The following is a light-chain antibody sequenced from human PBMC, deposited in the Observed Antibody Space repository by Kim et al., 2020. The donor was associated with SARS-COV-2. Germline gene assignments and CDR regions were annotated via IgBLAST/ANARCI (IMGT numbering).Light chain of an antibody. V-gene: IGLV7-46*01. CDR3: LLSYIDNRV. Sequence: QAVVTQEPSLTVSPGGTVTLTCGSSTGAVTSGHYPYWFQQKPGQAPRTLIFDTNNKHSWTPARFSGSLLGVKAALTLSGAQPEDEADYYCLLSYIDNRVFSGGTQLTVL. J-gene: IGLJ3*02. CDR2: DTN. CDR1: TGAVTSGHY.